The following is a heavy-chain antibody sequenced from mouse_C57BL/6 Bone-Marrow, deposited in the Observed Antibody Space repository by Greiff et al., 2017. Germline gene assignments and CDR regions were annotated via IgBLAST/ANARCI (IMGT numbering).Heavy chain of an antibody. Sequence: VQLQQSGAELVRPGASVTLSCKASGYTFTDYEMHWVKQTTVHGLEWIGAIDPETGGTAYNPKFKGKAILPADKSSCTAYMELRSLTSEDSAVYYCTSGTTVVAMDAMDYWGQGTSVTVSS. J-gene: IGHJ4*01. V-gene: IGHV1-15*01. CDR1: GYTFTDYE. D-gene: IGHD1-1*01. CDR2: IDPETGGT. CDR3: TSGTTVVAMDAMDY.